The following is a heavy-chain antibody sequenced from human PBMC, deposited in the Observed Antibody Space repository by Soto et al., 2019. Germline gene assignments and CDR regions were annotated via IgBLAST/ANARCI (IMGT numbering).Heavy chain of an antibody. CDR2: INHSGST. D-gene: IGHD3-22*01. J-gene: IGHJ5*02. V-gene: IGHV4-34*01. Sequence: SETLSLTCAVYGGSFSGYYWSWIRQPPGKGLEWIGEINHSGSTNYNPSLKSRVTISVDTSKNQFSLKLSSVTAADTAVYYCASFYDSTNWFDPWGQGTLVTVSS. CDR3: ASFYDSTNWFDP. CDR1: GGSFSGYY.